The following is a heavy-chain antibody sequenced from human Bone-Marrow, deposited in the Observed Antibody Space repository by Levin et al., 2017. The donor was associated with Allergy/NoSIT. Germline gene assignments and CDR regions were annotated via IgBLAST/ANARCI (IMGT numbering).Heavy chain of an antibody. CDR2: IYYSGST. Sequence: SPTLSLTCTVSGGSISNSYWSWIRQPPGQRLEWIGYIYYSGSTNYNPSLKSRVTISVDTSKNQFSLKLSSVTAADTAVYYCARAPPSVVPAAVFDYWGQGTLVTVSS. J-gene: IGHJ4*02. D-gene: IGHD2-2*01. CDR3: ARAPPSVVPAAVFDY. CDR1: GGSISNSY. V-gene: IGHV4-59*01.